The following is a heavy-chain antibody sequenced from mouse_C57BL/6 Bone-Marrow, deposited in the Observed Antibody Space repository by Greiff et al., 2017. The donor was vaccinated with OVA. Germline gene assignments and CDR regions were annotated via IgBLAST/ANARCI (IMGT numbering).Heavy chain of an antibody. J-gene: IGHJ4*01. V-gene: IGHV5-12*01. CDR3: ARQSYEDYAMDY. CDR2: ISNGGGST. Sequence: EVKLMESGGGLVQPGGSLKLSCAASGFTFSDYYMYWVRQTPEKRLEWVAYISNGGGSTYYPDTVKGRFTISRDNAKNTLYLQMSRLKSEDTAMYYCARQSYEDYAMDYWGQGTSVTVSS. CDR1: GFTFSDYY. D-gene: IGHD1-1*01.